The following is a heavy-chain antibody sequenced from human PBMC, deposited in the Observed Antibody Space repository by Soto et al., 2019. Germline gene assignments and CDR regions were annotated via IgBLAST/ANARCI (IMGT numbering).Heavy chain of an antibody. CDR3: ARQDYGGRQFDY. CDR1: GYTFTSYD. V-gene: IGHV1-8*01. J-gene: IGHJ4*02. CDR2: MNPNSGNT. Sequence: ASVKVSCKASGYTFTSYDINWVRQATGQGLEWMGWMNPNSGNTGYAQKFQGRVTMTRNTSISTAYMELSSLRSEDTAVYYCARQDYGGRQFDYWGQGTLVTVSS. D-gene: IGHD4-17*01.